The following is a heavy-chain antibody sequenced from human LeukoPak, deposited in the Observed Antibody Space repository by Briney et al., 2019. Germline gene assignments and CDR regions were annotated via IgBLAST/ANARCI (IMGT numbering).Heavy chain of an antibody. Sequence: GGSLRLSCAASGFTFSTYWMSWVRQAPGKGLEWVANIRQDGSKIYYVDSVKGRFTISRDNAKNSLYLQMNNLRAEDTAVYYCARDSGGFDYWGQGTLVTVSS. D-gene: IGHD3-16*01. CDR1: GFTFSTYW. CDR3: ARDSGGFDY. CDR2: IRQDGSKI. V-gene: IGHV3-7*01. J-gene: IGHJ4*02.